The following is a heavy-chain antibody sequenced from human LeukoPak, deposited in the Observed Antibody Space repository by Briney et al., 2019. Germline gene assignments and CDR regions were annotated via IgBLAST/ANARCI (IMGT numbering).Heavy chain of an antibody. CDR1: GGSISSGSYY. V-gene: IGHV4-61*10. CDR2: IYYSGST. J-gene: IGHJ4*02. Sequence: SETLSLTCTVSGGSISSGSYYWSWIRQPAGKGLEWIGYIYYSGSTNYNPSLKSRVTISVDTSKNQFSLKLSSVTAADTAVYYCARSVRGELRYFDWLLGYFDYWGQGTLVTVSS. D-gene: IGHD3-9*01. CDR3: ARSVRGELRYFDWLLGYFDY.